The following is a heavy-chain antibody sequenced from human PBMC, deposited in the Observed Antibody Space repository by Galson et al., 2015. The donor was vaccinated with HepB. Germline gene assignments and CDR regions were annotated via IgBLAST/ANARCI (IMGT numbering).Heavy chain of an antibody. D-gene: IGHD6-19*01. CDR2: ISYDGSNK. J-gene: IGHJ4*02. V-gene: IGHV3-30*18. Sequence: SLRLSCAASGFTFGNYAMGWVRQAPGKGLEWVAVISYDGSNKYYADSVKGRFTISRDNSKNTLYLQMNSLRAEDTAMYYCAKDAEIAVAGYFDYWGQGTLVTVSS. CDR3: AKDAEIAVAGYFDY. CDR1: GFTFGNYA.